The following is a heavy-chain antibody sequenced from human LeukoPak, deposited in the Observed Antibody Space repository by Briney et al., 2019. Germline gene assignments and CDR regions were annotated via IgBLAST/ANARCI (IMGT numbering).Heavy chain of an antibody. Sequence: SETLSLTCSVSGGAISSYYWSWIRQPPGKGLEWIGYIYYTGSSNYNPSLKSRVTISVDTPKNHFSLKLSSVTAADTVVYYCASSRDGYNYDAFAIWGQGTMVTVSS. CDR3: ASSRDGYNYDAFAI. J-gene: IGHJ3*02. D-gene: IGHD5-24*01. V-gene: IGHV4-59*01. CDR1: GGAISSYY. CDR2: IYYTGSS.